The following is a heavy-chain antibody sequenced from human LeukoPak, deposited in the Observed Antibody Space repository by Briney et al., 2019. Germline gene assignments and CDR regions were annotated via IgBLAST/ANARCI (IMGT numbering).Heavy chain of an antibody. CDR1: GFIFSSYS. V-gene: IGHV3-21*01. Sequence: GGSLRLSCAASGFIFSSYSMNWVRQAPGKGLEWVSSISSSSSYIYYADSVKGRFTISRDNAKNSLYLQMNSLRAEDTAVYYCARDGLSIAAAGTPIISFDYWGQGTLVTVSS. D-gene: IGHD6-13*01. CDR2: ISSSSSYI. CDR3: ARDGLSIAAAGTPIISFDY. J-gene: IGHJ4*02.